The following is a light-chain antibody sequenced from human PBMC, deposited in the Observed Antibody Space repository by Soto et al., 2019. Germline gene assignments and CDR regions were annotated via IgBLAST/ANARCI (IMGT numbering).Light chain of an antibody. CDR2: DAS. J-gene: IGKJ1*01. CDR3: QPYNIYRA. V-gene: IGKV1-5*01. CDR1: QSISSW. Sequence: QLPAPVPATVRDRVTIHCRARQSISSWLAWYQQKPGKPPKLLIYDASRLESGVPSRFSGGGSGTDFTLTISSLQPNDSATYYCQPYNIYRAFGHET.